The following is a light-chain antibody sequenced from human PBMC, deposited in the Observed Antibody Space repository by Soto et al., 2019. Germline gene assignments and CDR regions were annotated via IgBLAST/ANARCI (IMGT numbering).Light chain of an antibody. Sequence: QSVLTQPPSVSGSPGQRVTISCTGSSTNIGGYNHVSWYQQLPGTAPKLMIYEGSKRPSGVSNRFSGSKSGTTASLTISGLQAEDEADYYCCSYAGSSTPSYVFGTGTKVTVL. V-gene: IGLV2-23*01. CDR1: STNIGGYNH. CDR3: CSYAGSSTPSYV. CDR2: EGS. J-gene: IGLJ1*01.